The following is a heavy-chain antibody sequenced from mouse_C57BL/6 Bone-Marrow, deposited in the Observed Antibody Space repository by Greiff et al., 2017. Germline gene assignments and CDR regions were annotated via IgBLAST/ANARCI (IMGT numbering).Heavy chain of an antibody. CDR3: ARRKNYYGSSMDY. Sequence: EVKVEESGGGLVKPGGSLKLSCAASGFTFSSYTMSWVRQTPEKRLEWVATISGGGGNTYYPDSVKGRFTISRDNAKNTLYLQMSSLRSEDTALYYCARRKNYYGSSMDYWGQGTSVTVSS. V-gene: IGHV5-9*01. D-gene: IGHD1-1*01. J-gene: IGHJ4*01. CDR1: GFTFSSYT. CDR2: ISGGGGNT.